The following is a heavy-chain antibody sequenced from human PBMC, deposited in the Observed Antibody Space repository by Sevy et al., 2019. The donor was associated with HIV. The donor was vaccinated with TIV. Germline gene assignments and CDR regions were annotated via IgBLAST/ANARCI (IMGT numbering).Heavy chain of an antibody. D-gene: IGHD1-1*01. V-gene: IGHV3-23*01. CDR1: GFTFSNYA. Sequence: GGSLRLSCAASGFTFSNYAMSWVRQAPVKGLEWVSTLSGIDGRKYYPDSVKGRFTMSRDTSRNTLYLQMNSLRAEDTAVYYCAKTPHCSGTGVGYFDYWGHGSLVTVSS. CDR2: LSGIDGRK. J-gene: IGHJ4*01. CDR3: AKTPHCSGTGVGYFDY.